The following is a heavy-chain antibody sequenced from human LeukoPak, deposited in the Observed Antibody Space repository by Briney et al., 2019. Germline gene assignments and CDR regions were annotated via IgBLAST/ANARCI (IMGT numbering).Heavy chain of an antibody. CDR3: ARKAGYSSGWSPRYFDY. J-gene: IGHJ4*02. CDR1: GGSFGGYY. CDR2: INHSGST. D-gene: IGHD6-19*01. Sequence: SETLSLTCAVYGGSFGGYYWSWIRQPPGKGLEWIGEINHSGSTNYNPSLKSRVTISVDTSKNQFSLKLSSVTAADTAVYYCARKAGYSSGWSPRYFDYWGQGTLVTVSS. V-gene: IGHV4-34*01.